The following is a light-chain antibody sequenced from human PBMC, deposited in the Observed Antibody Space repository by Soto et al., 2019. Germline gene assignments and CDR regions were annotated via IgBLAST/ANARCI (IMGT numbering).Light chain of an antibody. J-gene: IGKJ2*01. CDR1: QSVSSSY. CDR2: GAS. CDR3: QRYGGSLYT. V-gene: IGKV3-20*01. Sequence: EIVLTQSPGTLSLSPGGRATLSCRATQSVSSSYIAWYQQKPGQAPRLLIYGASSRATGIPDRFSGSGSGTDFTLTISRLEPEDFAVYYCQRYGGSLYTFGQGTKLELK.